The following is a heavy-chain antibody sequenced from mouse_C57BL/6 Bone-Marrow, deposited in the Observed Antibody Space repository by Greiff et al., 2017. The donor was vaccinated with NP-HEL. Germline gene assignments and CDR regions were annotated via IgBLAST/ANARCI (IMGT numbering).Heavy chain of an antibody. CDR2: IDPSDSYT. CDR3: ARGNYYFDY. D-gene: IGHD2-1*01. V-gene: IGHV1-59*01. J-gene: IGHJ2*01. CDR1: GYTFTSYW. Sequence: QVQLQQPGAELVRPGTSVKLSCKASGYTFTSYWMHWVKQRPGQGLEWIGVIDPSDSYTNYNQKFKGKATLTVDTSSSTVYMQLSSLTSEDSAVYYCARGNYYFDYWGQGTTLTVSS.